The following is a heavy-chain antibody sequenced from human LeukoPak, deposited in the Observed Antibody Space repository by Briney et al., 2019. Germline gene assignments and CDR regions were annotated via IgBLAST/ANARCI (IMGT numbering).Heavy chain of an antibody. CDR2: ISSSGRTI. D-gene: IGHD5-18*01. Sequence: GGSLRLSCAASGFTFRSYSMNWVRQAPGKGLEWVSYISSSGRTIYYADSVKGRFTISRDNAKNSLYLPMNSLRAEDTAVYYCTRPQPYDYWGQGTLVTVSS. V-gene: IGHV3-48*01. CDR1: GFTFRSYS. J-gene: IGHJ4*02. CDR3: TRPQPYDY.